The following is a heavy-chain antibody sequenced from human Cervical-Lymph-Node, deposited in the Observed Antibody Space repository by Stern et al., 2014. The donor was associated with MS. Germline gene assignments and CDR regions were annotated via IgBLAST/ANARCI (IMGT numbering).Heavy chain of an antibody. CDR1: GGSISSTSYN. Sequence: QLQLQESGPGLAKPSETLSLTCTVSGGSISSTSYNWGWIRQPPGKGLEWIGHIYYGGTAYYNPSLKSRVTVSVETTRTRFSLKLNSVTAADTAVYYCARLGRLGEIGVDQWGQGALVTVSS. CDR3: ARLGRLGEIGVDQ. J-gene: IGHJ5*02. V-gene: IGHV4-39*01. CDR2: IYYGGTA. D-gene: IGHD3-10*01.